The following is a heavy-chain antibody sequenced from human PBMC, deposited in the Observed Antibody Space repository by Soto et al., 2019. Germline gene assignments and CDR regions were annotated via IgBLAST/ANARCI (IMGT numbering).Heavy chain of an antibody. CDR2: ISAYNGNT. CDR3: ARDLQYYYDSSGLYALDV. J-gene: IGHJ6*01. CDR1: GYTFTSYG. V-gene: IGHV1-18*01. Sequence: ASLKVSCKASGYTFTSYGLSWVRQAPGQVLEGMGWISAYNGNTNYAQKLQGRVTMTTDTATSTAYMELRSLRSDDTAVYYCARDLQYYYDSSGLYALDVWG. D-gene: IGHD3-22*01.